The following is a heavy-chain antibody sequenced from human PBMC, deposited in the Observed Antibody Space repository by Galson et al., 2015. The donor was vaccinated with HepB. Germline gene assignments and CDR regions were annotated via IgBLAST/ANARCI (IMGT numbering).Heavy chain of an antibody. CDR3: ARLKSEADV. CDR1: GGSISSSSYY. J-gene: IGHJ6*02. CDR2: SYYSGST. Sequence: TLSLTCTVSGGSISSSSYYWGWIRQPPGKGLEWIGSSYYSGSTYYNPSLKSRVTISVDTTKNQFSLKLSPVTAADTGVYYCARLKSEADVWGQGTTVTVSS. V-gene: IGHV4-39*01.